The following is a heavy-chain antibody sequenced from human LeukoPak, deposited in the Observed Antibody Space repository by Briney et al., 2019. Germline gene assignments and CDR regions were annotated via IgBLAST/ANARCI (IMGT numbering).Heavy chain of an antibody. J-gene: IGHJ4*02. Sequence: ASVKVSCKASGGTFSSYAISWVRQAPGQGLEWMGGIIPIFGTANYAQKFQGGVTITADESTSTAYMELSSLRSEDTAVYYCARGLVAAKYYFDYWGQGTLVTVSS. CDR3: ARGLVAAKYYFDY. V-gene: IGHV1-69*13. CDR2: IIPIFGTA. D-gene: IGHD2-15*01. CDR1: GGTFSSYA.